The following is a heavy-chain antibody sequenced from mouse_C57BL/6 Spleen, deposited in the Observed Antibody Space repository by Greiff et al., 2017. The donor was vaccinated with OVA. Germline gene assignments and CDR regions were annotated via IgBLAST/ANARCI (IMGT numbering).Heavy chain of an antibody. Sequence: QVQLQQSGAELVKPGASVKISCKASGYAFSSYWMNWVKQRPGKGLEWIGQIYPGDGDTNYNGKFKGKATLTADKSSSTAYMQLSSLTSEDSAVYFCARRGGNYEGYYAMDYWGQGTSVTVSS. V-gene: IGHV1-80*01. CDR1: GYAFSSYW. J-gene: IGHJ4*01. D-gene: IGHD2-1*01. CDR3: ARRGGNYEGYYAMDY. CDR2: IYPGDGDT.